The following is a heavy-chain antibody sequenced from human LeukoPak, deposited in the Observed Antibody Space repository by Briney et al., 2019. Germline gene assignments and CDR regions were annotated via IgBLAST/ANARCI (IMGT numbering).Heavy chain of an antibody. CDR1: GFTFSNYV. CDR3: ARDRFASSSGPDY. D-gene: IGHD6-19*01. CDR2: ISYDGSFQ. Sequence: GGSLRLSCAASGFTFSNYVMHWVRQAPGKGLEWVALISYDGSFQYYADSVKGRFTISRDNSKNTLYLQMNSLLTEDTTVYYCARDRFASSSGPDYWGQGTLVFVSS. J-gene: IGHJ4*02. V-gene: IGHV3-30*04.